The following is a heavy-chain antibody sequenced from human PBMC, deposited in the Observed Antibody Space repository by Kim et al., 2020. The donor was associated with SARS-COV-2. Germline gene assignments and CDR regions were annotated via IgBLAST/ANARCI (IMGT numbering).Heavy chain of an antibody. CDR2: NYNNGKT. D-gene: IGHD3-10*01. V-gene: IGHV4-39*01. CDR1: GAYITRSTYY. CDR3: ANAAGDYYSGGFD. J-gene: IGHJ4*01. Sequence: SETLSHTCTVSGAYITRSTYYWSWLRPPPGKGVWWVGINYNNGKTYYSPSLKRRATIFLNTSKNQFSLKMSAVTAANTAMYYSANAAGDYYSGGFD.